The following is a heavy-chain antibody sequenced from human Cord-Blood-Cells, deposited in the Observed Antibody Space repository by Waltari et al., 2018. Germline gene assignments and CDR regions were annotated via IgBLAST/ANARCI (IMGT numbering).Heavy chain of an antibody. CDR3: WGNWNYFDY. CDR1: GFTFRSYW. J-gene: IGHJ4*02. V-gene: IGHV3-7*01. D-gene: IGHD1-20*01. Sequence: EVQLVESGGGLVQPGGSLRLSCAASGFTFRSYWMSWVRQAPGKGLEWVAKIKQDGSEKYYVDSVKGRFTISRDNAKNSLYLQMNSLRAEDTAVYYCWGNWNYFDYWGQGTLVTVSS. CDR2: IKQDGSEK.